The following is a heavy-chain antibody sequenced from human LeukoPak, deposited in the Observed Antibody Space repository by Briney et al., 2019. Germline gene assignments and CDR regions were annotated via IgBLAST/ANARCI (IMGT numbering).Heavy chain of an antibody. CDR1: GFAFNNSW. D-gene: IGHD6-25*01. V-gene: IGHV3-7*03. J-gene: IGHJ4*02. CDR3: ARDSGYWRFDY. Sequence: GGSLRLSCAASGFAFNNSWMNWVRQAPGKGLEWMASITPDSSDTYYVDSVEGRFAISRDNAKNSLYLEMGSLRAEDTAVYFCARDSGYWRFDYWGQGTRVTVSS. CDR2: ITPDSSDT.